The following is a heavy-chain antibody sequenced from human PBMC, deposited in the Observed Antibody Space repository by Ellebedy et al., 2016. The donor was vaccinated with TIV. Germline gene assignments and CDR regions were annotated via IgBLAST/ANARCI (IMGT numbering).Heavy chain of an antibody. D-gene: IGHD4-17*01. V-gene: IGHV3-7*01. CDR2: IYQDGSDQ. Sequence: PGGSLRLSCAASGFSFRSYWMSWVRQAPGKGLEWVANIYQDGSDQYYVDSVKGRFTISRDNANKSLFLQMSNLRVEDTAVYYCARRGSYGDYAVQVNSWFDTWGQGTLVSVSS. CDR3: ARRGSYGDYAVQVNSWFDT. J-gene: IGHJ5*02. CDR1: GFSFRSYW.